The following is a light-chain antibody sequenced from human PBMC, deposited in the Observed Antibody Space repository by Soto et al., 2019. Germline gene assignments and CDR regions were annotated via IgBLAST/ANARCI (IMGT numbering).Light chain of an antibody. CDR1: QSVSRN. CDR3: QQYSNWPPLT. CDR2: DTS. Sequence: EKVMTQSPATLSVSPGERATLSCRASQSVSRNLAWYQQKPGQAPRLLIYDTSTRATGIPARFSGSGSGTEFTLTISSLQSEDFAVYYCQQYSNWPPLTFGGGTKVEIK. J-gene: IGKJ4*01. V-gene: IGKV3-15*01.